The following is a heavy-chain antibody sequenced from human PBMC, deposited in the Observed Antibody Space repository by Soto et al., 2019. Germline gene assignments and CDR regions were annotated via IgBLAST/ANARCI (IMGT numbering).Heavy chain of an antibody. J-gene: IGHJ5*02. V-gene: IGHV4-31*03. CDR1: GRSVSSGGYY. D-gene: IGHD3-22*01. CDR3: VRDRAMDSSGHWFDT. Sequence: QVHLQESGPGLVKPSQTLSLTCTVSGRSVSSGGYYWTWIRHHPGRGLEWLGYIYHIGSPYYNPSLESRVTISLDTSKNQFSLHLTSVTAADTAIYYCVRDRAMDSSGHWFDTCGQGTLVSVAS. CDR2: IYHIGSP.